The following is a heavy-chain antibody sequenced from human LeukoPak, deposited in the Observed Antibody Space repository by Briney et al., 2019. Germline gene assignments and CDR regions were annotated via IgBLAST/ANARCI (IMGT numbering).Heavy chain of an antibody. CDR3: ANQGATQGY. D-gene: IGHD1-26*01. J-gene: IGHJ4*02. Sequence: GRSLRLSCAASGFTSSSYGMHWVRQAPGKGLEWVAVISYDGSNKYYADSVKGRFTISRDNSKNTLYLQMNSLRAEDTAVYYCANQGATQGYWGQGTLVTVSS. CDR2: ISYDGSNK. V-gene: IGHV3-30*18. CDR1: GFTSSSYG.